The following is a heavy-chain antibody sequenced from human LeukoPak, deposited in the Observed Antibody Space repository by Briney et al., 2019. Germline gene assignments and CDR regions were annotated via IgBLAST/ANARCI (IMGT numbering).Heavy chain of an antibody. CDR3: ARVYLWFGTQYYFDY. CDR2: IYYSGST. CDR1: GGSISSYY. D-gene: IGHD3-10*01. Sequence: PSETLSLTCTVSGGSISSYYWSWIRQPPGKGLEWIGYIYYSGSTNYNPSLKSRVTISVDTSKNQFSLKLSSVTAADTAVYYCARVYLWFGTQYYFDYWGQGTLVTVSS. V-gene: IGHV4-59*01. J-gene: IGHJ4*02.